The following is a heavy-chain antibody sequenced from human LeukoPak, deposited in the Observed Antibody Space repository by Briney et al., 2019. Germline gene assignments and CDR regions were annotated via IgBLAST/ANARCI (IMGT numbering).Heavy chain of an antibody. D-gene: IGHD1-14*01. CDR2: IYYGGST. Sequence: SETLSLTCTVSGGSISSYYWSWIRQPPGKGLEWIGYIYYGGSTNYNPSLKSRVTISADTSKNQFSLKLSSVTAADTAVYYCARAEEYAFDIWGQGTMVTVSS. J-gene: IGHJ3*02. V-gene: IGHV4-59*01. CDR1: GGSISSYY. CDR3: ARAEEYAFDI.